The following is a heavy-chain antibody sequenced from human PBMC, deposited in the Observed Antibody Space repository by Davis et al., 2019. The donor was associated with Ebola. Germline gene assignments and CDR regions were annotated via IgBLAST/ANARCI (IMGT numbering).Heavy chain of an antibody. J-gene: IGHJ2*01. CDR2: INPNSGGT. D-gene: IGHD2-21*01. CDR1: GYTFTGYY. CDR3: ACLVNCGGDCYSHWYFDL. V-gene: IGHV1-2*02. Sequence: ASVKVSCKASGYTFTGYYMHWVRQAPGQGLEWMGWINPNSGGTNYAQEFQGRVTMTRDTSISTAYMELSRLRSEDTAVYYCACLVNCGGDCYSHWYFDLWGRGTLVTVSS.